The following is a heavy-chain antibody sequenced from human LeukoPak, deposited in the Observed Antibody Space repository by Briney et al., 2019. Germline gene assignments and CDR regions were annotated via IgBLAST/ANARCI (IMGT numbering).Heavy chain of an antibody. Sequence: GGSLRLSCAASGFTFSSYSMNWVRQAPGKGLEWVSSISSSSSYIYYTDSVKGRFTISRDNSKNTLYLQMNSLRAEDTAVYYCAKVRLAAAEVDPWGQGTLVTVSS. D-gene: IGHD6-13*01. CDR2: ISSSSSYI. V-gene: IGHV3-21*01. CDR3: AKVRLAAAEVDP. CDR1: GFTFSSYS. J-gene: IGHJ5*02.